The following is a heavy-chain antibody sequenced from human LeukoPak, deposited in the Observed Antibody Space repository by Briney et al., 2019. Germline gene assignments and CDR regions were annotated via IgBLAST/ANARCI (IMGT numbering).Heavy chain of an antibody. V-gene: IGHV3-30*03. J-gene: IGHJ3*02. Sequence: GGSLRLSCAASGFTFDDYGMHWVRQAPGKGLEWVAVISYDGSNKYYADSVKGRFTISRDNSKNTLHLQMNSLRAENTAVYYCARDLPGAFDIWGQGTMVTVSS. CDR1: GFTFDDYG. CDR3: ARDLPGAFDI. CDR2: ISYDGSNK.